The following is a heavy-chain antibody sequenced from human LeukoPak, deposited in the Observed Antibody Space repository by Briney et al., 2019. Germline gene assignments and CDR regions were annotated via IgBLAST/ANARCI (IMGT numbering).Heavy chain of an antibody. CDR1: GVSISSGGYY. D-gene: IGHD6-13*01. V-gene: IGHV4-31*03. CDR3: ARAIIAAAGSDAFDI. J-gene: IGHJ3*02. CDR2: IYYSGST. Sequence: PSQTLSLTCTVSGVSISSGGYYWSWIRQHPGKGLGWIGYIYYSGSTYYNPSLKSRVTISVDTSKNQFSLKLSSVTAADTAVYYCARAIIAAAGSDAFDIWGQGTMVTVSS.